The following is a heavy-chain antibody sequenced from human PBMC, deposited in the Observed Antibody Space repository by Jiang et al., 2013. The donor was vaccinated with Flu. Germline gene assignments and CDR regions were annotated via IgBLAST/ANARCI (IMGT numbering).Heavy chain of an antibody. J-gene: IGHJ4*02. CDR2: LSHHGNDI. D-gene: IGHD7-27*01. Sequence: SGGGVVQPGTSLRLSCAASGFGLSNYGMHWVRQAPGKGLEWVALLSHHGNDIYYSESVRGRFTISRDMSKNTLYLQMNSLRPEDTAVYYCTRDGHYWGAWNWGQGTLVTVSP. CDR3: TRDGHYWGAWN. V-gene: IGHV3-30*03. CDR1: GFGLSNYG.